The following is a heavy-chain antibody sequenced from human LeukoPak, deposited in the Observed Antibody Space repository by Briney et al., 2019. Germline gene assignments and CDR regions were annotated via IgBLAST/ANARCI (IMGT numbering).Heavy chain of an antibody. CDR1: GFTFSSYA. Sequence: GGSLRLSCAASGFTFSSYAMSWVRQAPGKGLEWVSGISGSGGSTYYADSVKGRFTIYRDNSKNTLYLQMNSLRAEDTAVYYCAKDSCSGGGCYPGAEYFQHWGQGTLVTVFS. CDR2: ISGSGGST. D-gene: IGHD2-15*01. V-gene: IGHV3-23*01. J-gene: IGHJ1*01. CDR3: AKDSCSGGGCYPGAEYFQH.